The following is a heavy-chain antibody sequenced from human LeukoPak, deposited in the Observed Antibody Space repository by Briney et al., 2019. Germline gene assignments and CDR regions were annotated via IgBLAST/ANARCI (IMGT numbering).Heavy chain of an antibody. CDR1: GGSISSGSYY. V-gene: IGHV4-61*02. CDR2: IYTSGST. D-gene: IGHD2-2*01. CDR3: ARHSGPPRGVVVPAAPFDY. J-gene: IGHJ4*02. Sequence: SETLSLTCTVSGGSISSGSYYWSWIRQPAGKGLEWIGRIYTSGSTNYNPSLKSRVTISVDTSKNHFSLKLSSVTAADTAVYYCARHSGPPRGVVVPAAPFDYWGQGTLVTVSS.